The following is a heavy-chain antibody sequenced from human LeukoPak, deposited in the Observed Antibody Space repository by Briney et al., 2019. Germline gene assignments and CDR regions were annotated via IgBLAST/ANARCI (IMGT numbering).Heavy chain of an antibody. Sequence: SETLSLTCAVYGGSFSGYYWSWIRQPPGKGLEWIGEINHSGSTNHNPSLKSRVTISVDTSKNQFSLKLSSVTAADTAVYYCARDYSNHGFDFWGQGTLVTVSS. J-gene: IGHJ5*01. CDR3: ARDYSNHGFDF. CDR2: INHSGST. CDR1: GGSFSGYY. V-gene: IGHV4-34*01. D-gene: IGHD4-11*01.